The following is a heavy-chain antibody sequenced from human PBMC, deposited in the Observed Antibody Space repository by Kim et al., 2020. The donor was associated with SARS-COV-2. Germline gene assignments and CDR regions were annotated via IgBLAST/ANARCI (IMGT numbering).Heavy chain of an antibody. V-gene: IGHV3-23*01. CDR2: ISGNGVTT. CDR1: GFTFNNYA. D-gene: IGHD6-13*01. Sequence: GGSLRLSCAASGFTFNNYAMSWVRQAPGKGLEWVSVISGNGVTTFYADSVRGRFTISRDNSKNTVFLQMNSLRAEDTAVYYCAKKVGSSSWYLGFDYWGQGTMVTVSS. J-gene: IGHJ4*02. CDR3: AKKVGSSSWYLGFDY.